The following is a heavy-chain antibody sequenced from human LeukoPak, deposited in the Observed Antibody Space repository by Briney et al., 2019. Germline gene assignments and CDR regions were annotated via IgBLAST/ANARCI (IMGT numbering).Heavy chain of an antibody. CDR2: VGGRGTNT. J-gene: IGHJ4*02. CDR3: AKDIAQGYTFGSIEEDY. Sequence: PGGSLRLSCAGSGFTFSNYAMIWVRQVPGKGLEWVSAVGGRGTNTFYADSVKGRFTISRDNSRNTLYLHMNSLRADDTAVYYCAKDIAQGYTFGSIEEDYWGQGTLVTVSS. D-gene: IGHD5-18*01. CDR1: GFTFSNYA. V-gene: IGHV3-23*01.